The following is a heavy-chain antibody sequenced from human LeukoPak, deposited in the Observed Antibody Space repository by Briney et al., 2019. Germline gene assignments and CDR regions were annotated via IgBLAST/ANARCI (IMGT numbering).Heavy chain of an antibody. D-gene: IGHD6-13*01. V-gene: IGHV3-48*01. CDR2: ISSSSSTI. CDR3: VKAIVAAGYDY. Sequence: GGSLRLSCAASGFTFSSYSMNWVRQAPGKGLEWVSYISSSSSTIYYADSVKGRFTISRDNAKNSLYLQMNSLRAEDTAVYYCVKAIVAAGYDYWGQGTLVTVSS. J-gene: IGHJ4*02. CDR1: GFTFSSYS.